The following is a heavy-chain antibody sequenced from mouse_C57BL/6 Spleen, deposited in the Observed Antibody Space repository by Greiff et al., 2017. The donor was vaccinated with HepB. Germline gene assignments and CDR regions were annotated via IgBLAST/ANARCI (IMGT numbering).Heavy chain of an antibody. CDR2: IRNKANGYTT. CDR1: GFTFTDYY. CDR3: ARYGVLRNYYAMDY. Sequence: EVKLVESGGGLVQPGGSLSLSCAASGFTFTDYYMSWVRQPPGKALEWLGFIRNKANGYTTEYSASVKGRFTISRDNSQSILYLQMNALRAEDSDTYYCARYGVLRNYYAMDYWGQGTSVTVSS. D-gene: IGHD1-1*01. V-gene: IGHV7-3*01. J-gene: IGHJ4*01.